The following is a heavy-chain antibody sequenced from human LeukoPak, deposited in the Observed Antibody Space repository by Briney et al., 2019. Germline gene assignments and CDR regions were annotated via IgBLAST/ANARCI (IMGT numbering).Heavy chain of an antibody. V-gene: IGHV3-21*01. D-gene: IGHD3-3*01. CDR2: ISSGSGYI. Sequence: GGSLRLSCAASGFTFSSYSMNWVRQAPGKGLEWVSSISSGSGYIYYADSVKGRFTISRDNAKNSLYLQMNSLRAEDTAVYYCAAAKDDFWSGYWYFDLWGRGTLVTVSS. J-gene: IGHJ2*01. CDR1: GFTFSSYS. CDR3: AAAKDDFWSGYWYFDL.